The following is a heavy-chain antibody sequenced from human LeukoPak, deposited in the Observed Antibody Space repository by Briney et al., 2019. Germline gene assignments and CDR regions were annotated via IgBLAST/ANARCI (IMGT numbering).Heavy chain of an antibody. Sequence: ASVKVSCKASGGTFSSYAISWVRQAPGQGLEWMGGIIPIFGTANYAQKFQGRVTITADESTSTAYMELSSLRSKDTAVYYCARASVGYSGYDYFDYWGQGTLVTVSS. CDR2: IIPIFGTA. D-gene: IGHD5-12*01. J-gene: IGHJ4*02. CDR3: ARASVGYSGYDYFDY. CDR1: GGTFSSYA. V-gene: IGHV1-69*13.